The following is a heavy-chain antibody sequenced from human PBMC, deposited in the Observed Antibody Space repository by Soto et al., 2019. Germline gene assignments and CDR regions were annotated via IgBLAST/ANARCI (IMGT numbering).Heavy chain of an antibody. J-gene: IGHJ4*02. CDR3: AKDLEYGDYGNYFDY. Sequence: GGSLRLSCAASGFTFSSYGMHWVRQAPGKGLEWVAVISYDGSNKYYADSVKGRFTISRDNSKNTLYLQMNSLRAEDTAVYYCAKDLEYGDYGNYFDYWGQGTLVTVSS. CDR1: GFTFSSYG. V-gene: IGHV3-30*18. D-gene: IGHD4-17*01. CDR2: ISYDGSNK.